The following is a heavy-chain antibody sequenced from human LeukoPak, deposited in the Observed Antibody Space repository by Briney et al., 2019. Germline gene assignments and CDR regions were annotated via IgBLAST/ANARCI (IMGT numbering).Heavy chain of an antibody. CDR1: GFTLSSYW. Sequence: PGGSLKLSCAASGFTLSSYWMSWVRQAPGKGLEWVANIKQDGSEKYYVDSVKGRFTISRDNAKNSLYLQMNSLRAEDTAVYYCARPRWLQSPFDYWGQGTLVTVSS. J-gene: IGHJ4*02. D-gene: IGHD5-24*01. CDR2: IKQDGSEK. CDR3: ARPRWLQSPFDY. V-gene: IGHV3-7*01.